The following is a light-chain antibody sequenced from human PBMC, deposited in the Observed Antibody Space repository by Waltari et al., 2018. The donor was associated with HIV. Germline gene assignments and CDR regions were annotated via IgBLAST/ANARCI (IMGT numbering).Light chain of an antibody. CDR3: ATWDDSLSGVV. CDR1: SSNIGNYY. V-gene: IGLV1-47*01. CDR2: RNN. Sequence: QSVLTQPPSASATPGQRVTISCSGSSSNIGNYYVYWYQQLPGATPKVLIFRNNRRPSGVPDRFAGSKSGTSASLAISGLRSEDEADYYCATWDDSLSGVVCGGGTKLTVL. J-gene: IGLJ2*01.